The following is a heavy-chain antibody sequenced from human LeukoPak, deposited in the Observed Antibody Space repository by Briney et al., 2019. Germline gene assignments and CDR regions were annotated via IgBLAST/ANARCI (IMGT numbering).Heavy chain of an antibody. CDR2: IYYSGST. D-gene: IGHD3-3*01. Sequence: SSETLSLTCTVSGGSISSHYWSWLRQPPGKGLEWIGYIYYSGSTNYNPSLKSRVTISVDTSKNQFSLKLSSVTAADTAVYYCARALAGSEYYDFWSGYYFDYWGQGTLVTVSS. J-gene: IGHJ4*02. CDR3: ARALAGSEYYDFWSGYYFDY. CDR1: GGSISSHY. V-gene: IGHV4-59*11.